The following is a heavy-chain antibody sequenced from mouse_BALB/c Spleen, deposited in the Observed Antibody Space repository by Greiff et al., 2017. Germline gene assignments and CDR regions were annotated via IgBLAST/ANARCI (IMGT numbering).Heavy chain of an antibody. Sequence: EVKLLESGGGLVQPGGSLRLSCATSGFTFTDYYMSWVRQPPGKALEWLGFIRNKANGYTTEYSASVKGRFTISRDNSQSILYLQMNTLRAEDSATYYCARDRCYGNYLDYWGQGTTLTVSS. CDR2: IRNKANGYTT. J-gene: IGHJ2*01. D-gene: IGHD2-1*01. V-gene: IGHV7-3*02. CDR1: GFTFTDYY. CDR3: ARDRCYGNYLDY.